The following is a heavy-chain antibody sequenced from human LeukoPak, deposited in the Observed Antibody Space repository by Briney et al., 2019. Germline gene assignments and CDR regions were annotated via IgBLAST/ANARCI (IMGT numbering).Heavy chain of an antibody. CDR1: GFTFSSYA. V-gene: IGHV3-21*01. CDR3: ARDQYLAYCGGDCYSGQFDY. D-gene: IGHD2-21*02. Sequence: PGKSLRLSCAASGFTFSSYAINWVRQAPGKGLEWVSSISSSSSYIYYADSVKGRFTISRDNAKNSLYLQMNSLRAEDTAVYYCARDQYLAYCGGDCYSGQFDYWGQGILVTVSS. CDR2: ISSSSSYI. J-gene: IGHJ4*02.